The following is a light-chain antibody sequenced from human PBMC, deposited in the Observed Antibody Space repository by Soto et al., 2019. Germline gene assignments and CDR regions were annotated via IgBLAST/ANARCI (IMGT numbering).Light chain of an antibody. V-gene: IGKV1-12*01. CDR3: QQANSFPLT. J-gene: IGKJ4*01. CDR2: AAS. Sequence: DIQVTQSTSSVSASVGDSVTITCRASQDISSWLAWYQQKPGKAPKLLIYAASSLQSGVPSRFSGSGSGTDFSLTITSLQPEDFASYYCQQANSFPLTFAGGTKVDI. CDR1: QDISSW.